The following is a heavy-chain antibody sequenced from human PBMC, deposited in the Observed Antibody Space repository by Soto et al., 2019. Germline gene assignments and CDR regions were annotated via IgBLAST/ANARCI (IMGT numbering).Heavy chain of an antibody. CDR2: INPSGSST. Sequence: ASVKVSCKASGYTLTSYYVRWVRQAPGQGLEWIEIINPSGSSTSYAQKIQGRDTMTRDTSTSTVYMELSSLRSEDTAVYYCATRIFGTSTIDYWGQGTLLTVTS. V-gene: IGHV1-46*01. CDR3: ATRIFGTSTIDY. J-gene: IGHJ4*02. CDR1: GYTLTSYY. D-gene: IGHD2-15*01.